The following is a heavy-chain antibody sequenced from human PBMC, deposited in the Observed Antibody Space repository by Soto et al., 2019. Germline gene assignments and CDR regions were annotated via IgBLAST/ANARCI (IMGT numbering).Heavy chain of an antibody. V-gene: IGHV4-30-4*01. Sequence: PSETLSLTCSVSGGSIYRGDYYWSWIRQAPGKGLEWIGYIEYSGNTYYNPSLKGRLSISVDTSKSRFSLNLRSVNAADTAIYYCARDSGLWFGDTYYYYGMDVWGQGTTVTVS. J-gene: IGHJ6*02. CDR3: ARDSGLWFGDTYYYYGMDV. CDR1: GGSIYRGDYY. D-gene: IGHD3-10*01. CDR2: IEYSGNT.